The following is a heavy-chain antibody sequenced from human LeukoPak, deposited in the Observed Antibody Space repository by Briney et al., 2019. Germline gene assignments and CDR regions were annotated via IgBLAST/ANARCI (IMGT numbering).Heavy chain of an antibody. CDR3: AKEGVSYCGGDCYLDY. CDR2: ISYDGSNK. V-gene: IGHV3-30*18. J-gene: IGHJ4*02. Sequence: GGSLRLSCAASGFTFSSYGTHWVRQAPGKGLEWVAVISYDGSNKYYADSVKGRFTISRDNSKNTLYLQMNSLRAEDTAVYYCAKEGVSYCGGDCYLDYWGQGTLVTVSS. CDR1: GFTFSSYG. D-gene: IGHD2-21*02.